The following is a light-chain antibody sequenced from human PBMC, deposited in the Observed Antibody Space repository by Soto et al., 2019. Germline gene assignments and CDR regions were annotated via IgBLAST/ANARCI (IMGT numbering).Light chain of an antibody. CDR3: KSYDNSLSGSWV. Sequence: QSVLTQPPSGSGAPGQRVTISCTGSSSNIGAGFDVHWYHQIAGTAPKLLIYGNSNRPSGVPDRFSGSKSGTSASMAINGLQAEYEAHYYCKSYDNSLSGSWVLGGGTKLTVL. CDR2: GNS. CDR1: SSNIGAGFD. J-gene: IGLJ3*02. V-gene: IGLV1-40*01.